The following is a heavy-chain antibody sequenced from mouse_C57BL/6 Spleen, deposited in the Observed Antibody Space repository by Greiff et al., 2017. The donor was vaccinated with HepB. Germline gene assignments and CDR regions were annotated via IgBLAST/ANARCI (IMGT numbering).Heavy chain of an antibody. D-gene: IGHD2-4*01. CDR3: ARSVYYDYDPYYVDY. J-gene: IGHJ2*01. Sequence: QVQLQQPGAELVMPGASVKLSCKASGYTFTSYWMHWVKQRPGQGLEWIGEIDPSDSYTNYNQKFKGKSTLTVDKSSSTAYMQRSSLTSEDSAVYYCARSVYYDYDPYYVDYWGQGTTLTVSS. CDR1: GYTFTSYW. V-gene: IGHV1-69*01. CDR2: IDPSDSYT.